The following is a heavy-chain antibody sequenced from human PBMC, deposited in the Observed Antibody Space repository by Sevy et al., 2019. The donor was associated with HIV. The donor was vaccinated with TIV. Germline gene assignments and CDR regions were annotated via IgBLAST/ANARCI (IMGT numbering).Heavy chain of an antibody. CDR2: ISTGGRTI. D-gene: IGHD4-4*01. J-gene: IGHJ4*02. CDR3: ATSRRDDYNYYFEY. V-gene: IGHV3-48*03. CDR1: GFTFRSYE. Sequence: GGSLRLSCEASGFTFRSYEMNWVRQAPGKGLEWLSYISTGGRTIYYTDSVKRRFTISRDNAKNSLHLQMNSLRDEDTAVYYCATSRRDDYNYYFEYWGQGTLVTVSS.